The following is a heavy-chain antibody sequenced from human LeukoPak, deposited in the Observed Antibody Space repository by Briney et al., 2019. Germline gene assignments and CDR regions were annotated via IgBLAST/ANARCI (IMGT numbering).Heavy chain of an antibody. Sequence: GSLRLSCAASGFTFSSYAMHWVRQAPGKGLEWVAVISYDGSNKYYADSVKGRFTISRDNSKNTLYLQMNSLRAEDTAVYYCARSLMGEGFDYWGQGTLVTVSS. D-gene: IGHD3-10*01. CDR3: ARSLMGEGFDY. J-gene: IGHJ4*02. V-gene: IGHV3-30*04. CDR2: ISYDGSNK. CDR1: GFTFSSYA.